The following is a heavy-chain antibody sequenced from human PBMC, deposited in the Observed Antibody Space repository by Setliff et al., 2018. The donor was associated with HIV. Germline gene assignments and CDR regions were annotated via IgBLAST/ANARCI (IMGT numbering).Heavy chain of an antibody. J-gene: IGHJ6*04. V-gene: IGHV3-7*03. CDR2: IKQDGSEK. CDR3: ARVMVRGVEYYVDV. D-gene: IGHD3-10*01. CDR1: GFTFSSYG. Sequence: GGSLRLSCAASGFTFSSYGMHWVRQAPGKGLEWVANIKQDGSEKYYVDSVKGRFIISRDNAKNSLYLQMNSLRGEDTALYYCARVMVRGVEYYVDVWGKGTTVTVSS.